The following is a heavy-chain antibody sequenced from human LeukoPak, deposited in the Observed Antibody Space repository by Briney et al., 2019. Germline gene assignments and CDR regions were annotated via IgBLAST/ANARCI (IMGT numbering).Heavy chain of an antibody. J-gene: IGHJ3*02. CDR3: ARVRPGFGDAFDI. Sequence: GASVTVSCKASGYTFTSHDINWVRQAPGQGLEWMGWMSPHNGNAGYALKFKGRVSITRNTSITTAYMELSSLRSEDTAIYYCARVRPGFGDAFDIWGQGTMVTVSS. V-gene: IGHV1-8*01. CDR1: GYTFTSHD. D-gene: IGHD3-10*01. CDR2: MSPHNGNA.